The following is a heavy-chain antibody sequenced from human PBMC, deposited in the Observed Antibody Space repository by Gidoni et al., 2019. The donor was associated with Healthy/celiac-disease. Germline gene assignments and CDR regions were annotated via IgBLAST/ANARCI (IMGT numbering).Heavy chain of an antibody. Sequence: QVQLVESGGGVVQPGRSLRLSCAASGFTFSSYGMHWVRQAPGKGLEWVAVISYDGSNKYYADSVKGRFTISRDNSKNTLYLQMNSLRAEDTAVYYCAKIAVAGYGMDVWGQGTTVTVSS. CDR2: ISYDGSNK. CDR1: GFTFSSYG. J-gene: IGHJ6*02. V-gene: IGHV3-30*18. D-gene: IGHD6-19*01. CDR3: AKIAVAGYGMDV.